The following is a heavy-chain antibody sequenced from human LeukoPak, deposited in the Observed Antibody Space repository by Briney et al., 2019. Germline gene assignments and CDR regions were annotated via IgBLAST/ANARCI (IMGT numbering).Heavy chain of an antibody. Sequence: GGSLRLSCAASGFTFSNYWMTWVRQAPGKGLELVANIKQDGSEKYYVDSVKGRFTISRDNAKNSLYLQMNSLRAEDTAVYYCARDNYDSSGSNDYWGQGTLVTVSS. D-gene: IGHD3-22*01. J-gene: IGHJ4*02. CDR2: IKQDGSEK. CDR3: ARDNYDSSGSNDY. V-gene: IGHV3-7*01. CDR1: GFTFSNYW.